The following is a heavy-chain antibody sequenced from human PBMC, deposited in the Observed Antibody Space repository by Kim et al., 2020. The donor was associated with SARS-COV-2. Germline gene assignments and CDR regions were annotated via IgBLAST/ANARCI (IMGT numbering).Heavy chain of an antibody. D-gene: IGHD3-10*01. CDR3: ARDLNFYASGRGFDY. J-gene: IGHJ4*02. Sequence: DSVKGRFTISRDNAKNSLYLQMHSLRAEDTAMYYCARDLNFYASGRGFDYWGQGALVTISS. V-gene: IGHV3-21*04.